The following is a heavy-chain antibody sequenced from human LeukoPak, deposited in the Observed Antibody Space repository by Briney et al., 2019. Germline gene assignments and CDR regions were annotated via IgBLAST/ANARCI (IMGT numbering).Heavy chain of an antibody. J-gene: IGHJ4*02. V-gene: IGHV3-48*01. D-gene: IGHD2-15*01. CDR3: ARLGDCSGGSCYPFDY. CDR2: ISSSSSTI. Sequence: PGGSLRLSCAASGFTFSSYSMNWVRQAPGKGLEWVSYISSSSSTIYYADSVKGRFTISRDNSKNTLYLQMNSLRAEDTAVYYCARLGDCSGGSCYPFDYWGQGTLVTVSS. CDR1: GFTFSSYS.